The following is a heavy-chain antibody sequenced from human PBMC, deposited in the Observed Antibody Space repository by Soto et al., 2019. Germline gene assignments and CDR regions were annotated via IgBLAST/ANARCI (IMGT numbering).Heavy chain of an antibody. D-gene: IGHD3-3*01. CDR3: AKGVIRFLEWLYFDY. CDR1: GFTFSSYA. CDR2: ISGSGGST. V-gene: IGHV3-23*01. J-gene: IGHJ4*02. Sequence: GGSLRLSCAASGFTFSSYAMSWVRQAPGKGLEWVSAISGSGGSTYYADSVKGRFTISRDNSKNTLYLQMNSLRAEDTAVYYCAKGVIRFLEWLYFDYWGQGTLVTVSS.